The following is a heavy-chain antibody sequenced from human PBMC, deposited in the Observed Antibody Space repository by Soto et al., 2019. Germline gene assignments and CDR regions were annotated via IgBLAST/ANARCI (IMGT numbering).Heavy chain of an antibody. CDR1: SYSTGTPN. D-gene: IGHD6-19*01. V-gene: IGHV4-59*11. CDR3: ARDQCEQFLKVSDMDV. J-gene: IGHJ6*02. Sequence: AETLKISCMVTSYSTGTPNCRSVELSTRKAQKWIDYLYYSGETNYNPSVKSRVTISVDRTKNQFSLKLSSVTAADTVVYYCARDQCEQFLKVSDMDVYGQGTRVRVS. CDR2: LYYSGET.